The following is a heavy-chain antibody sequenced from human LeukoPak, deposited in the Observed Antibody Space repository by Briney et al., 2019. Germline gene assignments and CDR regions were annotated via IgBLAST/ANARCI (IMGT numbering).Heavy chain of an antibody. V-gene: IGHV4-34*01. CDR3: ARRERGRYYYGSGSYYNPSNWFDP. CDR2: INHSGST. D-gene: IGHD3-10*01. Sequence: PSETLSLTCAVYGGSFSGYYWSWIRQPPGKGLEWIGEINHSGSTNYNPSLKSRVTISVDTSKNQFSLKLSSVTAADTAVYYCARRERGRYYYGSGSYYNPSNWFDPWGQGTLVTVSS. CDR1: GGSFSGYY. J-gene: IGHJ5*02.